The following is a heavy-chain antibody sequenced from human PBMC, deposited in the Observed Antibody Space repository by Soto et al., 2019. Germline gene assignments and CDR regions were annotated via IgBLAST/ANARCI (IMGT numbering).Heavy chain of an antibody. V-gene: IGHV3-23*01. CDR3: AKAGSSWYPYYYYYGMDV. CDR1: GFTFSSYA. D-gene: IGHD6-13*01. Sequence: EVQLLESGGGLVQPGGSLRLSCAASGFTFSSYAMSWVRQAPGQGLEWVSAISGSGGSTYYADSVKGRFTISRDNSKNTLYLQMNSLRAEDTAVYYCAKAGSSWYPYYYYYGMDVWGQGTTVTVSS. CDR2: ISGSGGST. J-gene: IGHJ6*02.